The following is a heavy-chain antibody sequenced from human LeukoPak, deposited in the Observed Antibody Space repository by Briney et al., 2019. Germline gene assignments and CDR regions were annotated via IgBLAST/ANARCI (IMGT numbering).Heavy chain of an antibody. V-gene: IGHV3-23*01. CDR1: GFTFSSYA. J-gene: IGHJ3*02. CDR3: AKGVGTSWRAATGFDM. D-gene: IGHD1-26*01. CDR2: LSDSGGDT. Sequence: GGSLRLSCAASGFTFSSYAMSWVRQAPGQGLEWVSTLSDSGGDTYYADSVKGRFTISRDNSKSTLYLQMNSLRAEDTAVYYCAKGVGTSWRAATGFDMWGRGTMVTVSS.